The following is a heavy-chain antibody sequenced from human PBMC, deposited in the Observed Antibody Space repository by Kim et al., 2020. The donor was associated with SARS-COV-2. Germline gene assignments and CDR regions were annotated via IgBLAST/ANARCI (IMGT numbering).Heavy chain of an antibody. CDR2: ISSSSSYI. J-gene: IGHJ3*02. Sequence: GGSLRLSCAASGFTFSSYSMNWVRQAPGKGLEWVSSISSSSSYIYYADSVKGRFTISRDNAKNSLYLQMNSLRAEDTAVYYCARDLTVTTYAFDIWGQGTMVTVSS. D-gene: IGHD4-17*01. CDR3: ARDLTVTTYAFDI. CDR1: GFTFSSYS. V-gene: IGHV3-21*01.